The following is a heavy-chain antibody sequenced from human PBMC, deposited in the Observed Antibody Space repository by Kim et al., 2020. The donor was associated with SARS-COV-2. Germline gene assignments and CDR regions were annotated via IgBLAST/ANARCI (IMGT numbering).Heavy chain of an antibody. D-gene: IGHD6-25*01. Sequence: SGDTKYAQEVQGRVTLTRDTAITTAYVELRRLTSADTAVYYCARDSAMDVWGQGTTVTVSS. J-gene: IGHJ6*02. CDR2: SGDT. CDR3: ARDSAMDV. V-gene: IGHV1-2*02.